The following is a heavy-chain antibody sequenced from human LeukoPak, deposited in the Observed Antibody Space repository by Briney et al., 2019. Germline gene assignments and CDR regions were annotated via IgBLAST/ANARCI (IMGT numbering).Heavy chain of an antibody. D-gene: IGHD6-6*01. J-gene: IGHJ5*02. V-gene: IGHV7-4-1*02. CDR2: INTNTVNP. CDR1: GYTFTSYG. CDR3: ARGPDSSSSGDWFDP. Sequence: ASVKVSCKASGYTFTSYGISWVRQAPGQGLEWMGWINTNTVNPTYAQGFTGRFVFSLDTSVSTAYLQISSLKAEDTAVYYCARGPDSSSSGDWFDPWGQGTLVTVSS.